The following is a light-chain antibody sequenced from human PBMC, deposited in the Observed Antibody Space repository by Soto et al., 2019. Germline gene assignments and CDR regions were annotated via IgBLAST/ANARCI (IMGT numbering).Light chain of an antibody. J-gene: IGLJ1*01. CDR2: EVS. V-gene: IGLV2-8*01. Sequence: QSALTQPPSTSPSPGQSVSISCTGTSRDVGGNNYVSWYQQHPGKAPKLMIYEVSKRPSGVPDRFSGSKSGNTASLTVSGLQAEDEADYFCLSYAGSTNYVFGTGTKV. CDR3: LSYAGSTNYV. CDR1: SRDVGGNNY.